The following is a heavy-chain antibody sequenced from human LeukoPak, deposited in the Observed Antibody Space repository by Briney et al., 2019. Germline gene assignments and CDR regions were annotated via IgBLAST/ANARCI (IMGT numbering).Heavy chain of an antibody. D-gene: IGHD3-16*02. Sequence: GGSLRLSCAASGFTVSSNYMSWVRQAPGKGLEWVSVIYSGGSTYYADSVKGRFTISRDNSKNTLYLQMNSLRAEDTAVYYCARGCGFGGVIVNCLDYWGQGTLVTVSS. CDR2: IYSGGST. CDR1: GFTVSSNY. V-gene: IGHV3-53*01. CDR3: ARGCGFGGVIVNCLDY. J-gene: IGHJ4*02.